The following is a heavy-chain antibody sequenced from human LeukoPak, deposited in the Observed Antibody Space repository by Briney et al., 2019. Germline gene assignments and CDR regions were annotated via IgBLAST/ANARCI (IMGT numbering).Heavy chain of an antibody. CDR2: ISSSSGSI. Sequence: GGSLRLSCAASGSTFSSYSMNWVRQAPGKGLEWASSISSSSGSIYYADSVKGRFTISRDNAKNSVYLQMNSLRAEDTAVYYCARDWNYFSCWGQGTLVTVSS. J-gene: IGHJ4*02. D-gene: IGHD1-1*01. V-gene: IGHV3-21*01. CDR3: ARDWNYFSC. CDR1: GSTFSSYS.